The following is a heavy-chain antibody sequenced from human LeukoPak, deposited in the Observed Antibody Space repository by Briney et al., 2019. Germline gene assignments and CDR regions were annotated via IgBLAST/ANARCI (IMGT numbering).Heavy chain of an antibody. CDR2: ISAYNGNT. CDR1: GYTFITYG. D-gene: IGHD5-24*01. J-gene: IGHJ4*02. V-gene: IGHV1-18*01. Sequence: ASVKVSCKASGYTFITYGVTWVRQAPGQGLEWMGWISAYNGNTNYAQKLQGRLTMTTDTSTSTAYMELRSLRSDDTAVYYCARARRDGYNYDYLDFWGQGTLVTVSS. CDR3: ARARRDGYNYDYLDF.